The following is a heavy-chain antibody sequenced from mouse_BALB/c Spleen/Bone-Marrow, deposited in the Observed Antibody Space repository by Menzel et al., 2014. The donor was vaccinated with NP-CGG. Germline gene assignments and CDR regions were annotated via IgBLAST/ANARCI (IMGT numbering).Heavy chain of an antibody. V-gene: IGHV14-3*02. CDR2: IDPANGNT. J-gene: IGHJ1*01. CDR1: GFNIKDTY. Sequence: EVQLVESGAELVKPGASVELSCTASGFNIKDTYMHWVKQRPEQGLEWIGRIDPANGNTKYDPKFQGKATITADTSSNTAYLHLSSLTSEDTAVYYCASYRYGWYFDVWGAGTTVTVSS. CDR3: ASYRYGWYFDV. D-gene: IGHD2-14*01.